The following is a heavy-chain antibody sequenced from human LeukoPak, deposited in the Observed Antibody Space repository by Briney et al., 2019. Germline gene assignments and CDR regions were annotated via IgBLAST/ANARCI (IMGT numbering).Heavy chain of an antibody. J-gene: IGHJ3*02. D-gene: IGHD2-15*01. Sequence: GGSLRLSCAASGFTFSTYWMHWVRQAPGKGLVWVSRINGDGSSTIYADSVKGRFTISRDNSKNTLYLQMNSLRAEDMAVYYCAREGYCSGGNCYSGAFDMWGQGTMVTVSS. V-gene: IGHV3-74*01. CDR2: INGDGSST. CDR1: GFTFSTYW. CDR3: AREGYCSGGNCYSGAFDM.